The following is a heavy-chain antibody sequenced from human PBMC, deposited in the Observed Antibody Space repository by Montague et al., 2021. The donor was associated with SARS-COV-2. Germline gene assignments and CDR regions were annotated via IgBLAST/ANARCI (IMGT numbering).Heavy chain of an antibody. Sequence: SETLSLTCAVYGGSFSGYYWSWIRQPPGKGLEWIGEINHSGSTNYNPSLKSRVTISVDMSKNQFSLKLSSVTAADTAVYYCARGYDYVWGSYRYLHWFDPWGQGTLVTVSS. CDR1: GGSFSGYY. V-gene: IGHV4-34*01. CDR3: ARGYDYVWGSYRYLHWFDP. D-gene: IGHD3-16*02. CDR2: INHSGST. J-gene: IGHJ5*02.